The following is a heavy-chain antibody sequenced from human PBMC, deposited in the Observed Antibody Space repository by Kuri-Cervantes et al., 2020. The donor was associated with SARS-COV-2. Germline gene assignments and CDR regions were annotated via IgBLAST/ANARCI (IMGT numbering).Heavy chain of an antibody. D-gene: IGHD3-16*01. CDR1: GFTFDDYG. V-gene: IGHV3-7*01. CDR2: IKQDGSEK. Sequence: GESLKISCAASGFTFDDYGMSWVRQAPGKGLEWVANIKQDGSEKYYVDSVKGRFTISRDNAKNSLYLQMNSLRAEDTAVYYCARDGAGFGDFDYWGQGTLVTVSS. J-gene: IGHJ4*02. CDR3: ARDGAGFGDFDY.